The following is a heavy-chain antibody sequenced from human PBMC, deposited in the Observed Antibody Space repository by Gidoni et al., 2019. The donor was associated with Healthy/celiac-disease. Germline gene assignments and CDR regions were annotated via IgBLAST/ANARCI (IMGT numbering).Heavy chain of an antibody. J-gene: IGHJ4*02. CDR3: AREAVEAPGTGVFDY. CDR2: IYSDGGT. D-gene: IGHD6-13*01. CDR1: GFTVSRNY. Sequence: EVRLVESGGGLVQPGGSLRLSCAASGFTVSRNYMNWVRQASGKGLEWVSIIYSDGGTYYADSVQGRFTISRDNSKNTLYLQMNSLTPEDTAVYYCAREAVEAPGTGVFDYWGQGTLVTVSS. V-gene: IGHV3-66*02.